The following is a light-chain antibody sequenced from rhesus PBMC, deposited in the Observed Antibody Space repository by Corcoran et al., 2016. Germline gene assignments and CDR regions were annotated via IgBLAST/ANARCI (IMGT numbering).Light chain of an antibody. V-gene: IGKV3-24*04. CDR2: RAS. CDR3: QQSSNLYS. Sequence: ETVVTQSPATLSLSPGERATLSCRASQSVGSYLAWYQQKPGQAPRLLIYRASNRATGIPDRFSGSGSGTDVTHTISSLEPEDVGVYYCQQSSNLYSFGQGTKVEIK. J-gene: IGKJ2*01. CDR1: QSVGSY.